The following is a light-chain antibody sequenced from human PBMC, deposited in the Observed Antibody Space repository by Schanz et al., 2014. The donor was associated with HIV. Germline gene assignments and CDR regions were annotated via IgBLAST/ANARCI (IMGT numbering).Light chain of an antibody. CDR2: KAS. Sequence: DIQMTQSPSTLSASVGDRVTITCRASQSVSTWLAWYQQKPGKAPNLLIYKASSLESGVPSRFSGSGSGTEFTLAISSLQPEDFATYYCQQYNDGSYTFGQGTKLEIK. CDR1: QSVSTW. V-gene: IGKV1-5*03. CDR3: QQYNDGSYT. J-gene: IGKJ2*01.